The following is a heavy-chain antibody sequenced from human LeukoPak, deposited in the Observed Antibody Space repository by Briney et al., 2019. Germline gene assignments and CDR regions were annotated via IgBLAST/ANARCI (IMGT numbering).Heavy chain of an antibody. V-gene: IGHV2-5*01. Sequence: SGPTLVKPTQTLTLTCTFSGFSLSTSGVGVGWIRQPPGKALVWLALIYWNDDKRYSPSLKSRLTITKDTSKNQVVLTMTNMDPVDTATYYCAHTASLVVLNWFDPWGQGTLVTVSS. J-gene: IGHJ5*02. CDR1: GFSLSTSGVG. D-gene: IGHD2-2*01. CDR2: IYWNDDK. CDR3: AHTASLVVLNWFDP.